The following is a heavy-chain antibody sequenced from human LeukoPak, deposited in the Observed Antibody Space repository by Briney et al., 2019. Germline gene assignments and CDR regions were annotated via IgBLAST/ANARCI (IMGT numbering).Heavy chain of an antibody. CDR1: GGSISTRNW. Sequence: PSETLSLTCAVSGGSISTRNWWNWVRQPPGKGLEWIGEIHHSGSTNYNPSLKSRVTISVDKSKNQFSLKLNSVTAADTAVYYCAREKIGTGTVLGKDYYYMDVWGKGTTVTVSS. D-gene: IGHD3-16*01. CDR3: AREKIGTGTVLGKDYYYMDV. J-gene: IGHJ6*03. CDR2: IHHSGST. V-gene: IGHV4-4*02.